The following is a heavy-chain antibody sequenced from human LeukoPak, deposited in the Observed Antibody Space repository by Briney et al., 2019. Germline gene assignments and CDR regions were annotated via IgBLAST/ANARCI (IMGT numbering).Heavy chain of an antibody. V-gene: IGHV1-18*01. J-gene: IGHJ6*02. CDR3: ARDKVVTNTRSYYYYGMDV. CDR2: ISAYNGNT. Sequence: ASVKVSCKASGYTFTSYGISWARQAPGQGLEWMGWISAYNGNTNYAQKLQGRVTMTTDTSTSTAYMELRSLRSDDTAVYYCARDKVVTNTRSYYYYGMDVWGQETTVTVSS. CDR1: GYTFTSYG. D-gene: IGHD2-21*02.